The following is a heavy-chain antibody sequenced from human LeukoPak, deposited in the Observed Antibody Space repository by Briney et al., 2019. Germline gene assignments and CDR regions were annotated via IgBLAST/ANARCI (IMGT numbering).Heavy chain of an antibody. CDR1: GFTFSSYW. CDR3: ASNYYDSSGYYLGSAFDI. CDR2: IKQDGSEK. J-gene: IGHJ3*02. V-gene: IGHV3-7*03. D-gene: IGHD3-22*01. Sequence: GGSLRLSWAAAGFTFSSYWMSWVRQAPGKGLEWVANIKQDGSEKYYVDSVKGRFTISRDNAKNSLYLQMNSLRAEDTAVYYCASNYYDSSGYYLGSAFDIWGQGTMVTVSS.